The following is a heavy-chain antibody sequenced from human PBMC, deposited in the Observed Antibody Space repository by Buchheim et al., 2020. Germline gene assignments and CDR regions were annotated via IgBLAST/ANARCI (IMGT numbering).Heavy chain of an antibody. J-gene: IGHJ4*02. CDR3: AKNRDPYLYLREFDY. CDR1: GFTFSSYG. D-gene: IGHD2-2*02. Sequence: QVQLVESGGGVVQTGRSLRLSCAASGFTFSSYGMHWVRQAPGKGLEWVALISYDGNKKYFADSVKGRFTISRDNSKNMQYLQMSSLKTEDTAIYYCAKNRDPYLYLREFDYWGQGTL. V-gene: IGHV3-30*18. CDR2: ISYDGNKK.